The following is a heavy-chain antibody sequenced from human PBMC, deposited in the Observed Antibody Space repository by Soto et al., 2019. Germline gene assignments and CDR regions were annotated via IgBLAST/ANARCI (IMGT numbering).Heavy chain of an antibody. D-gene: IGHD6-6*01. CDR1: DVSISSSTDSY. Sequence: SETLSLTYAVSDVSISSSTDSYCGWIRQPPGKGLEWIGSIYYSGTTYDNPSLKSRVTMSMDTSKNQLSLRLSSVTAADTAVYYCERHGGAARPFDYWGQGTLVTVSS. V-gene: IGHV4-39*01. CDR2: IYYSGTT. J-gene: IGHJ4*02. CDR3: ERHGGAARPFDY.